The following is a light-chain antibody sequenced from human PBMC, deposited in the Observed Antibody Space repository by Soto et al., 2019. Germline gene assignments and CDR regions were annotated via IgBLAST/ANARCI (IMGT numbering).Light chain of an antibody. CDR2: DAC. CDR1: QSVSSSY. CDR3: QQRSNWPPVWT. J-gene: IGKJ1*01. V-gene: IGKV3D-20*02. Sequence: EIVLTQSPGTLSLSPGERATLSCRASQSVSSSYLAWYQQKPGQAPRLLIYDACNRATGIPARFSGSGSGTDFTLTISSLEPEDFAVYYCQQRSNWPPVWTFGQGTKVDI.